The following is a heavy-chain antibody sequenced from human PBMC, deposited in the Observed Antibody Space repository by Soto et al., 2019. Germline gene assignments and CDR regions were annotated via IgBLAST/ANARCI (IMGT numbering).Heavy chain of an antibody. CDR3: AHRTTTVTWWFDP. Sequence: QITLKESGPTLVKPTQTLTLTCTFSGFSLTTSGVGVGWIRQPPGNALEWLALIYWADDKRYSPSLNSRLTIPKDTSKIEVVLTTTNMDPADTATYFCAHRTTTVTWWFDPWGQGTLVTVSS. J-gene: IGHJ5*02. CDR1: GFSLTTSGVG. D-gene: IGHD4-17*01. CDR2: IYWADDK. V-gene: IGHV2-5*02.